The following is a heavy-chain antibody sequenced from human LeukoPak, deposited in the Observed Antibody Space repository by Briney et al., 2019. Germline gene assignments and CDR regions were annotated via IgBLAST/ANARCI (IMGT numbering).Heavy chain of an antibody. D-gene: IGHD3-16*02. CDR1: GYTFTSYD. Sequence: ASVKVSCKASGYTFTSYDINWVRQATGQGLEWMGWMNPNSGNTGYAQKFQGRVTMTRNTSISTACMELSSLRSEDTAVYYCARRHMITFGGVIVSYDAFDIWGQGTMVTVSS. J-gene: IGHJ3*02. V-gene: IGHV1-8*01. CDR2: MNPNSGNT. CDR3: ARRHMITFGGVIVSYDAFDI.